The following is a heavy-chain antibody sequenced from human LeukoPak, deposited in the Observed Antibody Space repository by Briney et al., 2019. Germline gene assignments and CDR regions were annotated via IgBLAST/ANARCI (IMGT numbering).Heavy chain of an antibody. D-gene: IGHD3-22*01. CDR1: GDSISNYY. V-gene: IGHV4-59*12. CDR3: ASDSFYDSGGYFHY. Sequence: SETLSLTCAVSGDSISNYYWTWIRQPPGKGLEWLGYVYYSGSTNYNPSLKSRVTLSIDTSKNQFSLKLSSVTAADTAMYYCASDSFYDSGGYFHYWGQGTLVTVSS. CDR2: VYYSGST. J-gene: IGHJ4*02.